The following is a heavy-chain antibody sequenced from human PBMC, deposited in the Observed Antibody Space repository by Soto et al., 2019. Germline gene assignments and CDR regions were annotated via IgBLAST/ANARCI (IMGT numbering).Heavy chain of an antibody. Sequence: PSETLSLTCSLSGGSISSSYWSWIRQPPGKGLELIGYIYYSGNTNYNPSLKSRVTISVDTSKNQFSLKLSSVTAADTALYYCARILGFCSSTSCYTRFDQWGQGSQVTVSS. J-gene: IGHJ5*02. CDR1: GGSISSSY. V-gene: IGHV4-59*01. D-gene: IGHD2-2*02. CDR2: IYYSGNT. CDR3: ARILGFCSSTSCYTRFDQ.